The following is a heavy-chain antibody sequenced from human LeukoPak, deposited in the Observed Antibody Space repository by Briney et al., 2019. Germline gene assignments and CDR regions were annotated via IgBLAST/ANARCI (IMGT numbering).Heavy chain of an antibody. Sequence: GGSLRLSCAASGFTFNSHSMNWVRQTPGKGGLEWVASIGFTTSYIYYADSVKGRFTISRDNAKNSLFLQMNSLRADDTAVYYCARVYYGSGSLYYYYYYMDVWGKGTTVTISS. CDR2: IGFTTSYI. D-gene: IGHD3-10*01. J-gene: IGHJ6*03. CDR1: GFTFNSHS. V-gene: IGHV3-21*01. CDR3: ARVYYGSGSLYYYYYYMDV.